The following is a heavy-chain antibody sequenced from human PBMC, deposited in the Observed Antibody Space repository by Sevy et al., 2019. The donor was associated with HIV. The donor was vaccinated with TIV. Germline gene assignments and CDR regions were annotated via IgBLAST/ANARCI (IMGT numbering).Heavy chain of an antibody. Sequence: SETLSLTCTVSGGSISNYYWSWIRQPPGKGLEWIGYIYFSGSTNYNPSLKSRVTISVDMSKKQFSLKLSSVTAVDTAVYYCARFPSGWYGAFDYWGQGTLVTVSS. CDR2: IYFSGST. J-gene: IGHJ4*02. CDR1: GGSISNYY. CDR3: ARFPSGWYGAFDY. V-gene: IGHV4-59*01. D-gene: IGHD6-19*01.